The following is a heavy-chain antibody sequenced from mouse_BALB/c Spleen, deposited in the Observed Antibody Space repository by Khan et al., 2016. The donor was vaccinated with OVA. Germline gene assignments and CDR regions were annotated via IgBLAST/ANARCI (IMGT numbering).Heavy chain of an antibody. V-gene: IGHV3-2*02. CDR3: ARVDEGDFDY. Sequence: EVQLQESGPGLVKPSQSLSLTCNVTGYSIASDYAWNWIRQFPGNKLEWMGFISYSGNTNYNPSLKSRISITRDTSKNQFFLQLNSVTSEDTATYYCARVDEGDFDYWGQGTTLTVSS. J-gene: IGHJ2*01. CDR1: GYSIASDYA. D-gene: IGHD2-3*01. CDR2: ISYSGNT.